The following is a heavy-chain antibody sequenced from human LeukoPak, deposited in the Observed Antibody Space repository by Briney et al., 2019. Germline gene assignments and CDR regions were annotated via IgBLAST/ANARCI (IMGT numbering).Heavy chain of an antibody. V-gene: IGHV4-39*01. J-gene: IGHJ4*02. D-gene: IGHD2-21*01. CDR2: ISYGGST. Sequence: SETLSLTSTVSGGSISSNSNYWAWIRQPPGRGLEWIGSISYGGSTYYSPSLESRVTISVDTSKNQFSLKLSSVTAADTAVYYCARQALWFFDHWGQGTLVTVSS. CDR3: ARQALWFFDH. CDR1: GGSISSNSNY.